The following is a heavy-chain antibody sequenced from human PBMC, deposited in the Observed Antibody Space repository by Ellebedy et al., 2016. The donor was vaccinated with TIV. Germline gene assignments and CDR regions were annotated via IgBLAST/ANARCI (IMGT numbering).Heavy chain of an antibody. CDR1: GFTFSSYA. Sequence: GESLKISCAASGFTFSSYAMHWVRQAPGKGLEWVTIISYDGTNKYYADSVKGRFTIFRDNSKNTLYLQMNSLRAEDTAVYYCARDPRGTVTDWYFDLWGRGTLVAVSS. J-gene: IGHJ2*01. V-gene: IGHV3-30*04. CDR3: ARDPRGTVTDWYFDL. D-gene: IGHD4-17*01. CDR2: ISYDGTNK.